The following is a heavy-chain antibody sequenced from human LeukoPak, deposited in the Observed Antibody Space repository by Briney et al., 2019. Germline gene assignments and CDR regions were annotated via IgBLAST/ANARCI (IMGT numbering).Heavy chain of an antibody. CDR1: GFTFSSYA. V-gene: IGHV3-23*01. Sequence: GGSLRLSCAASGFTFSSYAMSWVRQAPGKGLEWVSAISGSGGSTYYADSVKGRFTISRDNSKNTLYLQMNSLRAEDTAVYYCAHIVVVTPGGYWGQGTLVTVSS. CDR2: ISGSGGST. D-gene: IGHD2-21*02. J-gene: IGHJ4*02. CDR3: AHIVVVTPGGY.